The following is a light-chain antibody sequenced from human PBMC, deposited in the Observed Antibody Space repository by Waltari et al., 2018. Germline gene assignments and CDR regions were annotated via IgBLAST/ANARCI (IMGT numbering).Light chain of an antibody. CDR1: SLRQSF. CDR3: NSRDISGNHWV. J-gene: IGLJ3*02. CDR2: GVG. V-gene: IGLV3-19*01. Sequence: SSELTQDPAVSVALGQTVRITCHGDSLRQSFASWYQPKPGQAPVLVVFGVGNRPSGIPDRFSGSNSGNTAFLTITGAQADDEADYYCNSRDISGNHWVFGGGTRLTVL.